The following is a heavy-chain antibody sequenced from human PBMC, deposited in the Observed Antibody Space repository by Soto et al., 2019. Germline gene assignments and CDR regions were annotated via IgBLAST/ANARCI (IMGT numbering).Heavy chain of an antibody. CDR3: AKGRLRGVITDFDY. D-gene: IGHD3-10*01. CDR2: ISGSGGST. Sequence: EVQLLESGGGLVQPGGSLRLSCAASGFTFSSYAMSWVRQAPGKWLEWVSAISGSGGSTYYADSAKGRFTISRDNSKNTLDLQMNSLRAEDTAVYYCAKGRLRGVITDFDYWGQGTLVTVSS. V-gene: IGHV3-23*01. J-gene: IGHJ4*02. CDR1: GFTFSSYA.